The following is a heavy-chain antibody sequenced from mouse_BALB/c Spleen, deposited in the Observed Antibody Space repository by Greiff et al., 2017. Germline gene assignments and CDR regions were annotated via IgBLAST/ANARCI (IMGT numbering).Heavy chain of an antibody. Sequence: VQLQQPGAELVMPGASVKMSCKASGYTFTEYTMHWVKQSHGKSLEWIGGINPNNGGTSYNQKFKGKATLTVDKSSSTAYMELRSLTSEDSAVYYCARKGDIGYDYCFDYWGQGTTLTVSS. D-gene: IGHD2-4*01. J-gene: IGHJ2*01. V-gene: IGHV1-22*01. CDR2: INPNNGGT. CDR1: GYTFTEYT. CDR3: ARKGDIGYDYCFDY.